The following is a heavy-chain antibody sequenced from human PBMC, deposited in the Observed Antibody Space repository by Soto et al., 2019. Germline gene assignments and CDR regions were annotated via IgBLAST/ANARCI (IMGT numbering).Heavy chain of an antibody. CDR2: INHSGST. D-gene: IGHD3-10*01. V-gene: IGHV4-34*01. CDR1: GGSFSGYY. J-gene: IGHJ4*02. Sequence: QVQLQQWGAGLLKPSETLSLTCAVYGGSFSGYYWSWIRQPPGKGLEWIGEINHSGSTNYNPSLKSRVTISVDTSKNQCSLKLSSVTAADTAVYYCARGGHGSGRPLDYWGQGTLVTVSS. CDR3: ARGGHGSGRPLDY.